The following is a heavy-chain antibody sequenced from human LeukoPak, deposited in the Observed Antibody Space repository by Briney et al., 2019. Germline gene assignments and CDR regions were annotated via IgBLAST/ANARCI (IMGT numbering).Heavy chain of an antibody. CDR1: GFTFSNYG. Sequence: PGGSLRLSCAASGFTFSNYGMSWVRQAPGKGLEWVSGIRGNADTTYYADSVKGRFSIFRDNSKNMLYLQMNSLRVEDTAVYYCAKGHADSSGYYYFDSWGQGTLVTVPS. CDR2: IRGNADTT. J-gene: IGHJ4*02. CDR3: AKGHADSSGYYYFDS. V-gene: IGHV3-23*01. D-gene: IGHD3-22*01.